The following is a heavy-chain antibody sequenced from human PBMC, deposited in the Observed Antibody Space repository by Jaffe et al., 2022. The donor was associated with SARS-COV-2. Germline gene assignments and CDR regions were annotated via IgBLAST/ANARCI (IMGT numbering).Heavy chain of an antibody. CDR3: AKCGIAAAGRQHYYYGMDV. D-gene: IGHD6-13*01. J-gene: IGHJ6*02. V-gene: IGHV3-23*01. CDR1: GFTFSSYA. CDR2: ISGSGGST. Sequence: EVQLLESGGGLVQPGGSLRLSCAASGFTFSSYAMSWVRQAPGKGLEWVSAISGSGGSTYYADSVKGRFTISRDNSKNTLYLQMNSLRAEDTAVYYCAKCGIAAAGRQHYYYGMDVWGQGTTVTVSS.